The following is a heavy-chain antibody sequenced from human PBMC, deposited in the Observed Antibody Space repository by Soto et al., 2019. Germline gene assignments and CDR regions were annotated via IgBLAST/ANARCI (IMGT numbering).Heavy chain of an antibody. CDR1: AFTFSAYW. D-gene: IGHD2-2*01. CDR3: ARVERCSSTSCYSVFDY. V-gene: IGHV3-74*01. J-gene: IGHJ4*02. CDR2: INDDGTYT. Sequence: EVQLVESGGGIVQPGGSLRLSCVGSAFTFSAYWMHWVRLVPGKGLVWVSRINDDGTYTSYADSVKGRFTISRDNAKNTLYLQMNSLRAEDTAGYYCARVERCSSTSCYSVFDYWGQGTLVSVSS.